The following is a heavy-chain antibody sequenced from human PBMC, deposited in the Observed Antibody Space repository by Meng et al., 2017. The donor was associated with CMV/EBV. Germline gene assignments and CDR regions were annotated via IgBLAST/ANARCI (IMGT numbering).Heavy chain of an antibody. V-gene: IGHV1-18*01. J-gene: IGHJ4*02. D-gene: IGHD3-3*01. CDR3: ARDTTIFGVVPRPWGY. Sequence: ASVKVSCKGSGYTFTSYGISWVRQAPGQGLEWMGWISAYNGNTNYAQKLQGRVTMTTDTSTSTAYMELRSLRSDDTAVYYCARDTTIFGVVPRPWGYWGQGTLVTVSS. CDR2: ISAYNGNT. CDR1: GYTFTSYG.